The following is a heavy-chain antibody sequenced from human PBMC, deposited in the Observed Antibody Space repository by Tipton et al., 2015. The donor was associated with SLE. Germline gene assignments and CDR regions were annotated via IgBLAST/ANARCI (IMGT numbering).Heavy chain of an antibody. CDR1: GYTFRGYY. D-gene: IGHD3/OR15-3a*01. Sequence: QSGPEVKKPGASVKVSCKASGYTFRGYYIHWVRQAPGQGLEWMGVINVRRGSAGYAQRFQGRVTVTRDTSTSTVYMDVNSLVSEDTAVYYCARDRDWFYGPAPDYWGQGTLITVSS. CDR3: ARDRDWFYGPAPDY. J-gene: IGHJ4*02. CDR2: INVRRGSA. V-gene: IGHV1-46*01.